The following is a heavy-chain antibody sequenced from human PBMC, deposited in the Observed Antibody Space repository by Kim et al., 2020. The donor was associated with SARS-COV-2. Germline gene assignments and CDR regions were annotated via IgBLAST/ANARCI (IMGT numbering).Heavy chain of an antibody. CDR1: GFTFDDYA. CDR3: AKDRDDFWSGYSNYFDY. J-gene: IGHJ4*02. V-gene: IGHV3-43*02. D-gene: IGHD3-3*01. Sequence: GGSLRLSCVASGFTFDDYAMHWVRQAPGKGLEWVSLISGDGGSTYYADSVKGRFTISRDNSKNSLYLQMNSLRTEDTALYYCAKDRDDFWSGYSNYFDYWGQGTLVTVSS. CDR2: ISGDGGST.